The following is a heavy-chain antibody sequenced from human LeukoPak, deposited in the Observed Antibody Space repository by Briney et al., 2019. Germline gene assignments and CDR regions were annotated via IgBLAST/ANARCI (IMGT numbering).Heavy chain of an antibody. CDR2: ISYDGSNK. CDR1: GFTFSDYA. CDR3: ASNVVGATPWVYYYYMDV. V-gene: IGHV3-30*04. D-gene: IGHD1-26*01. Sequence: GGSLRLSCAASGFTFSDYAIHWVRQAPGKGLEWVAVISYDGSNKYCADSVKGRFTISRDNSKNTLYLQMNSLRAEDAAVYYCASNVVGATPWVYYYYMDVWGKGATVTVSS. J-gene: IGHJ6*03.